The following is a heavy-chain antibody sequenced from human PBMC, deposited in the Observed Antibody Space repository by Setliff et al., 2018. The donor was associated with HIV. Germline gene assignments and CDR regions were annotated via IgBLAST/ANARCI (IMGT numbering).Heavy chain of an antibody. D-gene: IGHD4-17*01. V-gene: IGHV3-48*03. CDR1: GFTFSSYE. CDR2: INWDSNTI. J-gene: IGHJ4*02. CDR3: ARTYYGGNY. Sequence: GGSLRLSCAASGFTFSSYEMNWFRQAPGKGLEWVSLINWDSNTIYYADSVRGRFTISRDNAENSLYLRMNSLRAEDTAVYYCARTYYGGNYWGQGALVTVSS.